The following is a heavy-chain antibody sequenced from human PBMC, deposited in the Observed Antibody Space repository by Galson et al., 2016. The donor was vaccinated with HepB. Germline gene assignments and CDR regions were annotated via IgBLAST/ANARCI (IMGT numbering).Heavy chain of an antibody. CDR3: ARAIRNQLLSEY. V-gene: IGHV1-8*01. CDR1: GYRFRDYD. D-gene: IGHD1-14*01. CDR2: MNPNSGNT. Sequence: SVKVSCKASGYRFRDYDVSWVRQAPGQGLEWMGWMNPNSGNTGYAQRLRGRIDMTSDASINTAYMELHSLRSEDTAVYYCARAIRNQLLSEYWGLGTLITVSS. J-gene: IGHJ4*02.